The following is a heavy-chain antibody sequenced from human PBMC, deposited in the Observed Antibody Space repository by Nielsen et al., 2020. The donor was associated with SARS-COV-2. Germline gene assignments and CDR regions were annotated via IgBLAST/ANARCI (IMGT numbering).Heavy chain of an antibody. CDR3: AKDDRSSWPTLDY. D-gene: IGHD6-13*01. J-gene: IGHJ4*02. V-gene: IGHV3-30*18. CDR2: ISYDGSNK. Sequence: GGSLPLSCAASGFPFSSYGMHWVRQAPGKGLEWVAVISYDGSNKYYADSVKGRFTISRDNSKNTLYLQMYSLRAEDTAVYYCAKDDRSSWPTLDYWGQGTLVTVSS. CDR1: GFPFSSYG.